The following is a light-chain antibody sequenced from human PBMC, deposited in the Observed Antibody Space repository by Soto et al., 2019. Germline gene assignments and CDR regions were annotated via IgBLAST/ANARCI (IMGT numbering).Light chain of an antibody. CDR1: LSLSSF. Sequence: DIVLTQSPGTLSLSPGERATLSCRASLSLSSFSAWYQQKPGQAPRLLIYGVSRRATGIPDRFSGSGSGTDFTLTIASLEPEDFAVYYCQQYGSAPMFTFGQGTKLEIK. V-gene: IGKV3-20*01. CDR3: QQYGSAPMFT. CDR2: GVS. J-gene: IGKJ2*01.